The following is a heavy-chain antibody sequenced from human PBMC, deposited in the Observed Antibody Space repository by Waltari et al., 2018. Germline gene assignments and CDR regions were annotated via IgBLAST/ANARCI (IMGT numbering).Heavy chain of an antibody. D-gene: IGHD3-16*01. J-gene: IGHJ5*02. Sequence: QVQLVQSGAEVKKPGSAVKVYCKASGGTFSSYAISWGRQAPGQGLEWMGGIIPIFGTANYAQKFQGRVTITADESTSTAYMELSSLRSEDTAVYYCARGGGHSKEIGPNWFDPWGQGTLVTVSS. CDR1: GGTFSSYA. V-gene: IGHV1-69*01. CDR3: ARGGGHSKEIGPNWFDP. CDR2: IIPIFGTA.